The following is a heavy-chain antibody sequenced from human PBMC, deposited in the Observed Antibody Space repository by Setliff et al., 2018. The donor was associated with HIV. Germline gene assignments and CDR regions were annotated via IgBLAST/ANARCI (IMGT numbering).Heavy chain of an antibody. J-gene: IGHJ3*02. CDR1: GGSISSHY. V-gene: IGHV4-59*11. CDR3: ARVFGLVDGYKLGDAFDI. CDR2: IYYSGNT. D-gene: IGHD5-12*01. Sequence: PSETLSLTCTVSGGSISSHYWSWIRQPPDKGLEWIGYIYYSGNTNYNPSLKSRVTISVDTSKNQFSLKVSSVTSADTAVYYCARVFGLVDGYKLGDAFDIWAQGTMVTVSS.